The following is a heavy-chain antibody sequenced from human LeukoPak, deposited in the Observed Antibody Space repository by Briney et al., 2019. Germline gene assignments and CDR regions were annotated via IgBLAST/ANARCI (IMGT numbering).Heavy chain of an antibody. V-gene: IGHV4-34*01. CDR3: ARDSVYSGSSLDY. CDR2: INHSGST. D-gene: IGHD1-26*01. J-gene: IGHJ4*02. Sequence: SETLSLTCAVYGGSFSGYYWSWIRQPPGKGLEWIGEINHSGSTNYNPSLKSRVTISVDTSKNQFSLKLSSVTAADTAVYYCARDSVYSGSSLDYWGQGALVTVSS. CDR1: GGSFSGYY.